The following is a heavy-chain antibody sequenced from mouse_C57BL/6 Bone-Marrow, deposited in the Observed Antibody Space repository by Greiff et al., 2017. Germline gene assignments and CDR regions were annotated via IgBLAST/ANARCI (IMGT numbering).Heavy chain of an antibody. Sequence: DVMLVESEAGLVQPGSSMKLSCTASGFTFSDYYMAWVRQVPEKGLEWVANINYDGSSTDYLNSLKNSFIISIDNANNIVYLQMSSLKSEDSATYYCARDGYYGSYYGGRGTTLTVTA. CDR2: INYDGSST. CDR3: ARDGYYGSYY. J-gene: IGHJ2*01. D-gene: IGHD1-1*01. CDR1: GFTFSDYY. V-gene: IGHV5-16*01.